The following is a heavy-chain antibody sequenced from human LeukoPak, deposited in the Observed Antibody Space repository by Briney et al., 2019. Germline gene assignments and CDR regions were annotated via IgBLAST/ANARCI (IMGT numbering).Heavy chain of an antibody. J-gene: IGHJ4*02. CDR3: AKLHYDILTGYYYDY. CDR2: IISGSST. V-gene: IGHV3-23*01. D-gene: IGHD3-9*01. CDR1: GFTFSSFA. Sequence: GGSLRLSCAASGFTFSSFAMSWVRQAPGKGLEWVSIIISGSSTYYADSVKGRFTISRDNSKNTLYMQMNSLRAEDTAVYYCAKLHYDILTGYYYDYWGQGTLVIVSS.